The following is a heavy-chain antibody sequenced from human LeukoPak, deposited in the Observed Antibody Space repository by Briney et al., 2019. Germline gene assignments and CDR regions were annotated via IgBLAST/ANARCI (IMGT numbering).Heavy chain of an antibody. Sequence: PGGSLRLSCAASGFTVSSYYMSWVRQAPGKGLEWVSVIYSGGRTYYADSVKGRFTISRDNSKNTLYLQMNSLRAEDTAVYYCARGGSRELYFDYWGQGTLVTVSS. J-gene: IGHJ4*02. CDR1: GFTVSSYY. CDR3: ARGGSRELYFDY. V-gene: IGHV3-53*01. CDR2: IYSGGRT. D-gene: IGHD1-26*01.